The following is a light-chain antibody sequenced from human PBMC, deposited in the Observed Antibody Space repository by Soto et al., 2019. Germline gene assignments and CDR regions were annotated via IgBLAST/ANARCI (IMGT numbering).Light chain of an antibody. CDR2: DVS. CDR3: GSDTSSDTMI. CDR1: SSDIGRYNY. Sequence: QSALTQPASVSGSPGQSITISCTGTSSDIGRYNYVSWYQHSPGKAPKLIIYDVSGRPSGVSNRFSGSKSGTTASLTISGLQAEDEADYYCGSDTSSDTMIFGGGTKLTVL. V-gene: IGLV2-14*03. J-gene: IGLJ2*01.